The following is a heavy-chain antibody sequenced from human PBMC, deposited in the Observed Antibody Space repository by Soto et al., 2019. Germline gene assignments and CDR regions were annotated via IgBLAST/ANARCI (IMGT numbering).Heavy chain of an antibody. Sequence: EPLQESGPGLVKPSGTLSLTCVVSRGSMSTGDWFSWVRQPPGKGLEWIGAIYHGGTTHYKPSLRSRVTISLEKSKNQFSLELSFVTAADTAVYYCAKNALGGFDWWGQGTLVTVSS. CDR3: AKNALGGFDW. CDR2: IYHGGTT. D-gene: IGHD1-26*01. CDR1: RGSMSTGDW. J-gene: IGHJ4*02. V-gene: IGHV4-4*02.